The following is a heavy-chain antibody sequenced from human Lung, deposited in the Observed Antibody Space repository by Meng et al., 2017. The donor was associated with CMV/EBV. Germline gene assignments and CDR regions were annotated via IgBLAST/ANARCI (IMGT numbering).Heavy chain of an antibody. J-gene: IGHJ1*01. D-gene: IGHD3-10*01. CDR2: IPHRGSS. Sequence: QGQLRESGHAMVKPSETLSLTCAVSGDSITNHNWWAWVRQPPGKGLEWIGEIPHRGSSAYNPSLKSRVSMSIDKSKNQFSLKLTSVTAADTAVYHCLRRSGGSVWGQGTLVTVSS. CDR3: LRRSGGSV. CDR1: GDSITNHNW. V-gene: IGHV4-4*02.